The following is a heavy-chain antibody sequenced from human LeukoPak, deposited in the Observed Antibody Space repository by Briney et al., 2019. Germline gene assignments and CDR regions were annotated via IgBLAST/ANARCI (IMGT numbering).Heavy chain of an antibody. CDR2: IKKDGRET. J-gene: IGHJ4*02. CDR3: AGAPFDY. CDR1: GFILSSYV. V-gene: IGHV3-7*02. Sequence: GGSLRLSCEASGFILSSYVMNWVRQAPGKGLEWVANIKKDGRETNYVDSVKGRFTISRDNSKNTLYLQMNSLRAEDTAVYYCAGAPFDYWGQGAL.